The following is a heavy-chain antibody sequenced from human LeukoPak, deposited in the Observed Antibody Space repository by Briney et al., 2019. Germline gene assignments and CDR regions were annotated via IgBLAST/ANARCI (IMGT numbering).Heavy chain of an antibody. CDR3: ARGSYDILTGYPYYFDY. J-gene: IGHJ4*02. CDR1: GYSISSGYY. CDR2: IYHGGST. D-gene: IGHD3-9*01. Sequence: SETLSLTCTVSGYSISSGYYWGWIRQPPGKGLEWIGSIYHGGSTYYNPSLKNRVTISVDTSKNQFSLKLSSVTAADTAVYYCARGSYDILTGYPYYFDYWGQGTLVTVSS. V-gene: IGHV4-38-2*02.